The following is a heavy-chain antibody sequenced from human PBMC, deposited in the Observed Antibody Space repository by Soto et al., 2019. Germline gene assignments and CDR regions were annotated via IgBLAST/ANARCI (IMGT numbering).Heavy chain of an antibody. CDR1: GYTFTTYY. CDR3: ARAGYCSGGTCFHGNCDY. D-gene: IGHD2-15*01. J-gene: IGHJ4*02. Sequence: QVQLVQSGAEVKRPGASVKVSCKAFGYTFTTYYMHWVRQAPGQGLEWLGIINPNGGSTTYAQKFQGRVTMTRDTSPSTVYLELSSLRSEDTAVYYCARAGYCSGGTCFHGNCDYWGQGTLVTVSA. CDR2: INPNGGST. V-gene: IGHV1-46*01.